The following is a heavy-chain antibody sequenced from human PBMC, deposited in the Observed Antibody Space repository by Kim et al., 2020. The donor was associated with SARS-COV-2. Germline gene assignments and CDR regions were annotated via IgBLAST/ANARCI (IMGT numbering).Heavy chain of an antibody. CDR2: INHSGST. CDR1: GGSFSGYY. CDR3: ARGRNYYGSGRWGIYGMDV. V-gene: IGHV4-34*01. D-gene: IGHD3-10*01. J-gene: IGHJ6*02. Sequence: SETLSLTCAVYGGSFSGYYWSWIRQPPGKGLEWIGEINHSGSTNYNPSLKSRVTISVDTSKNQFSLKLSSVTAADTAVYYCARGRNYYGSGRWGIYGMDVWGQGTTVTVSS.